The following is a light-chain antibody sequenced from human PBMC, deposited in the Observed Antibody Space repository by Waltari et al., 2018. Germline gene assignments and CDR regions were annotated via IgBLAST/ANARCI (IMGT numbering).Light chain of an antibody. V-gene: IGLV2-14*01. CDR2: DVS. CDR1: SSDVGGYKY. Sequence: QSALTQPASVSGSPGQSITISCTGTSSDVGGYKYFPRYQQHPGKAPKLMIYDVSKRPSGVSNRFSGSKSGNTASLTISGLQAEDEADYYCTSYTSSSTYVFGTGTKVTVL. J-gene: IGLJ1*01. CDR3: TSYTSSSTYV.